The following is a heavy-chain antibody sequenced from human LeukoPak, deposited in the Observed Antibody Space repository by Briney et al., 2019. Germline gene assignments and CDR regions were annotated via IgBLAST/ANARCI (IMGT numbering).Heavy chain of an antibody. D-gene: IGHD3-3*01. Sequence: ASVKVSCKASGYTFTSYDINWVRQATGQGLEWMGCMNPNSGNTGYAQKFQGRVTMTRNTSISTAYMELSSLRSEDTAVYYCARGYRKYYDFWSGYYSGYYFDYWGQGTLVTVSS. V-gene: IGHV1-8*01. CDR1: GYTFTSYD. J-gene: IGHJ4*02. CDR3: ARGYRKYYDFWSGYYSGYYFDY. CDR2: MNPNSGNT.